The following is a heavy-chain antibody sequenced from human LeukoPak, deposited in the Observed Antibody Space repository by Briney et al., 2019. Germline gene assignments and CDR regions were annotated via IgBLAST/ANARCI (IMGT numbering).Heavy chain of an antibody. CDR3: ARVTSYPLPSEFDY. CDR2: ISAYNGNT. J-gene: IGHJ4*02. V-gene: IGHV1-18*01. CDR1: GYTFTSYG. D-gene: IGHD2-2*01. Sequence: GASVKVSCKASGYTFTSYGISWVRQAPGQGLEWMGWISAYNGNTNYAQKLQGRVTMTTDTSTSTAYMELRSLRSDDTAVYYCARVTSYPLPSEFDYWGQGTLVTVSS.